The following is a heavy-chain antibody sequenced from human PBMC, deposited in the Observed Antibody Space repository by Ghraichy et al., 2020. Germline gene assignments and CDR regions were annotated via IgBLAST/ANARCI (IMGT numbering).Heavy chain of an antibody. J-gene: IGHJ4*02. D-gene: IGHD3-9*01. CDR2: IIPIFGTA. Sequence: SVKVSCKASGGTFSSYAISWVRQAPGQGLEWMGGIIPIFGTANYAQKFQGRVTITADESMSTAVMELRSLRSEDTAGYYCASGGRRYYDILTGYYWGQGTLVTVSS. V-gene: IGHV1-69*13. CDR3: ASGGRRYYDILTGYY. CDR1: GGTFSSYA.